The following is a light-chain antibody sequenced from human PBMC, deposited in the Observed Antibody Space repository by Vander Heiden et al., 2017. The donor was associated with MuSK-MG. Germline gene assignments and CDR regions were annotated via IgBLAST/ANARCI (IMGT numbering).Light chain of an antibody. V-gene: IGKV3-20*01. CDR3: QQYGGSSSIT. Sequence: EIVSTQPPLSLSVSPGDTAILSCRASPSLNTHYIAWYQLRPGRAPRLLIYGASTRAAGIPDRFSGSGSGKDFTLTINRQEAEDFGVYYCQQYGGSSSITFGQGTRVDI. CDR1: PSLNTHY. CDR2: GAS. J-gene: IGKJ5*01.